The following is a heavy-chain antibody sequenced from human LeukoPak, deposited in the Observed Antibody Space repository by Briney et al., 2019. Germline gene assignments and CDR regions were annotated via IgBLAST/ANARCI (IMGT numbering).Heavy chain of an antibody. D-gene: IGHD6-13*01. CDR3: AREPTYSSSWYTSCDY. V-gene: IGHV3-53*01. CDR1: GFTVSSNY. J-gene: IGHJ4*02. CDR2: IYSGGST. Sequence: GGSLRLSCAASGFTVSSNYMSWVRQAPGKGLEWVSVIYSGGSTYYADSVKGRFTISRDNAKNSLYLQMNSLRAEDTAVYYCAREPTYSSSWYTSCDYWGQGTLVTVSS.